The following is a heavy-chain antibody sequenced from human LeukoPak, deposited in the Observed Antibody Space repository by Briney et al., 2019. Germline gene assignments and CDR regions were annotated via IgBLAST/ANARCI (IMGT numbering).Heavy chain of an antibody. J-gene: IGHJ4*02. CDR3: WAIVPTNKLDY. V-gene: IGHV4-4*02. CDR1: GDSISSSYW. Sequence: SGTLSLTCAVSGDSISSSYWWSWVRQPPGKGLEWIGEIFHSGNTNYNPPLKSRVTISMGTSKNQFSLEVTSVTAADTAVYYCWAIVPTNKLDYWGQGTLVTVSS. D-gene: IGHD5-12*01. CDR2: IFHSGNT.